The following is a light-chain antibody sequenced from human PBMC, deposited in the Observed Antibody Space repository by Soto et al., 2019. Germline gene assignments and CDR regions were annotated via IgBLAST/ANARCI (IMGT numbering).Light chain of an antibody. CDR2: KAS. Sequence: IQMTQSPSTLAGSVGDRVTMTCRASQTISSWLAWYQQKPGKAPKLLIYKASTLKSGVPSRFTGSGSGTDFTLTISSLQPEDFATYYCQQSYSTPITFGQGTRLEIK. V-gene: IGKV1-5*03. J-gene: IGKJ5*01. CDR1: QTISSW. CDR3: QQSYSTPIT.